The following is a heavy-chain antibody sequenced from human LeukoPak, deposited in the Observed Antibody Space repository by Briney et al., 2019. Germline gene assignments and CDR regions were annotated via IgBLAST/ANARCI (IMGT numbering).Heavy chain of an antibody. CDR1: GGSFSGYY. J-gene: IGHJ5*02. CDR3: ARGTRRFDP. V-gene: IGHV4-34*01. CDR2: INHSGST. Sequence: KPSETLSLTCAVYGGSFSGYYWSWIRQPPGKGLEWIGEINHSGSTNYNPSLKSRVTISVDTSKNQFSLKLSSVTAADTAVYYCARGTRRFDPWGQGTLVTVSS.